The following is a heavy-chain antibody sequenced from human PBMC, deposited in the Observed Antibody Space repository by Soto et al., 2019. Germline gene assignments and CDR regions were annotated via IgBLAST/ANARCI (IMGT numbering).Heavy chain of an antibody. J-gene: IGHJ4*02. V-gene: IGHV3-30-3*01. CDR1: GFTFSSYA. Sequence: VQLVESGGGVVQPGRSPRLSCAASGFTFSSYAMHWVRQAPGKGLEWVAVISYDGSNKYYADSVKGRFTISRDNSKNTLYLQMNSLRAEDTAVYYCARDFKRYYFDYWGQGTLVTVSS. CDR2: ISYDGSNK. CDR3: ARDFKRYYFDY.